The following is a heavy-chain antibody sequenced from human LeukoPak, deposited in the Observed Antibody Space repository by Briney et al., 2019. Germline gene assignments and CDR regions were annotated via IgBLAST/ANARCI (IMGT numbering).Heavy chain of an antibody. CDR1: GGSISSNNW. V-gene: IGHV4-4*02. Sequence: SGTLSLTCAVSGGSISSNNWWGWVRQPPGKGLEWIGEIYHSGSPNYNPSPKSRVTISVDKSRNHFSLNLSSVTAADTAVYYCARVNINNWHSCDYWGQGTLVTVSS. CDR3: ARVNINNWHSCDY. D-gene: IGHD1-1*01. J-gene: IGHJ4*02. CDR2: IYHSGSP.